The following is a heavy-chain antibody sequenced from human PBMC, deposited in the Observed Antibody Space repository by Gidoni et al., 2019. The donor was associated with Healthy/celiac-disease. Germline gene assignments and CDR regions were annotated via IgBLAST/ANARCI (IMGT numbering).Heavy chain of an antibody. V-gene: IGHV6-1*01. J-gene: IGHJ6*03. CDR1: GDSVSSNSAA. CDR3: ARGYCTNGVCYSSYMDV. D-gene: IGHD2-8*01. CDR2: TYYRSKWYN. Sequence: QVQLQQSGPGLVKPSQTLSLTCAISGDSVSSNSAAWNWIRQSPSRGLEWLGRTYYRSKWYNDYAVSVKSRITINPDTSKNQFSLQLNSVTPEDTAVYYCARGYCTNGVCYSSYMDVWGKGTTVTVSS.